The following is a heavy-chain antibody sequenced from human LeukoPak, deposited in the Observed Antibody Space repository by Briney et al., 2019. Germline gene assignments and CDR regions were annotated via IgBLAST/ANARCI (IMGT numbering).Heavy chain of an antibody. D-gene: IGHD3-10*01. Sequence: ASLKLSCNASGYTFTSYGISWVRQAPGQGLEWMGWISAYIGNTNYAQKLQGRVTMTTDTSTSTAYMELRSLRSDDTAVYYCARDSGRTGGNVLLWFGELLVYFDYWGQGTLVTVSS. CDR3: ARDSGRTGGNVLLWFGELLVYFDY. CDR1: GYTFTSYG. J-gene: IGHJ4*02. CDR2: ISAYIGNT. V-gene: IGHV1-18*01.